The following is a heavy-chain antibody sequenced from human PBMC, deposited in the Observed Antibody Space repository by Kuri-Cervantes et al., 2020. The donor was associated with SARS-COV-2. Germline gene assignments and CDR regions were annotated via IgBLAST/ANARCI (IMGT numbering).Heavy chain of an antibody. J-gene: IGHJ6*02. Sequence: CAVYGGSFSGYYWSWIRQPPGKGLEWIEEINHSGSTNYNQSLKSRVTISVDTSKNQFSLKLSSVTAADTAVYYCARAIRRNYYYGMDVWGQGTTVTVSS. V-gene: IGHV4-34*01. CDR3: ARAIRRNYYYGMDV. CDR1: GGSFSGYY. CDR2: INHSGST.